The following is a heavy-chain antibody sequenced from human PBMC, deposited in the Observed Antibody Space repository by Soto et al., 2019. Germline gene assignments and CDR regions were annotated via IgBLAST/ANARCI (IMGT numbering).Heavy chain of an antibody. J-gene: IGHJ4*02. V-gene: IGHV1-18*01. CDR1: GYTFTDHG. CDR2: ISAYNDYT. D-gene: IGHD3-10*01. Sequence: ASVKVSCKASGYTFTDHGISWVRQAPGQGFEWMGWISAYNDYTAYAQKLQGRVTMTTDTSTSTAYMELRSLRSDDTAVYYCARITMVRGVIITWDYWGQGTLVTVSS. CDR3: ARITMVRGVIITWDY.